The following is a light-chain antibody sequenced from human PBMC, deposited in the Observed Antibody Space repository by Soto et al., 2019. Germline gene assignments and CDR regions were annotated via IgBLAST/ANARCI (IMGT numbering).Light chain of an antibody. J-gene: IGKJ1*01. CDR2: KAT. Sequence: DIQMTQSPSTLSASLGDRVTITCRASQRIDTWLAWYQQKPGTAPKLLIYKATILQSGVPSRFSGSGSGTEFTLAISNLQPDDFATYYCQQYETFSPWTFGQGTKVDTK. V-gene: IGKV1-5*03. CDR3: QQYETFSPWT. CDR1: QRIDTW.